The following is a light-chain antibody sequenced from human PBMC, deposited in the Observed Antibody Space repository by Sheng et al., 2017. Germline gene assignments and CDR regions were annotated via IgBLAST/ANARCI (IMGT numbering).Light chain of an antibody. Sequence: DIQMTQSPSTLSASVGDRVTITCRASQTFNSWLAWYQQKPGKAPNLLIYKASNLESGVPSRFSGSGSGTEFTLTISSLQPDDFATYYCQQYNTYPYTFGPGTKVEI. CDR1: QTFNSW. J-gene: IGKJ2*01. CDR2: KAS. CDR3: QQYNTYPYT. V-gene: IGKV1-5*03.